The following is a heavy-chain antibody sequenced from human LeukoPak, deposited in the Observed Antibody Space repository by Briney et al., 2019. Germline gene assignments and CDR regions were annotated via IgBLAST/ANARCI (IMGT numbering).Heavy chain of an antibody. CDR3: AIVGCSGSDYFTDY. CDR1: GGSLSRSRCY. D-gene: IGHD5-12*01. CDR2: IYNNGDT. V-gene: IGHV4-39*01. Sequence: SETLSLTCSVSGGSLSRSRCYWGWSRQPPGKGLEWIGTIYNNGDTYYNPSLKTRLTNSVDTSKNQFSLELTSVTAADTAVYYCAIVGCSGSDYFTDYWGQGTLVTVSS. J-gene: IGHJ4*02.